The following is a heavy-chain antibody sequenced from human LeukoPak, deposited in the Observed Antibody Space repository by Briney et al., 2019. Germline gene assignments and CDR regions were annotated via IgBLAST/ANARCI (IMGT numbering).Heavy chain of an antibody. D-gene: IGHD3-22*01. Sequence: GGSLRLSCAASGFTFSSYAMSWVRQAPGKGLECVSAISGSGGSTYYADSVKGRFTISRDNSKNTLYLQMNSLRAEDTAVYYCAKDGKLFYDSSGYYSSLYFDYWGQGTLVTVSS. CDR3: AKDGKLFYDSSGYYSSLYFDY. CDR1: GFTFSSYA. V-gene: IGHV3-23*01. J-gene: IGHJ4*02. CDR2: ISGSGGST.